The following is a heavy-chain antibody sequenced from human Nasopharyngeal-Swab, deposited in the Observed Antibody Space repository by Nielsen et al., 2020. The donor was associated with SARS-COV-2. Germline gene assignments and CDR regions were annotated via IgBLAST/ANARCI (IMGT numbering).Heavy chain of an antibody. D-gene: IGHD2-15*01. V-gene: IGHV3-30*04. CDR1: GFTFSSYA. Sequence: GGSLRLSCAASGFTFSSYAMHWVRQAPDKGLEWVAVISYDGSNKYYADSVKGRFTISRDNAKNSLYLQMNSLRAEDTAVYYCARDRVVVVVAGIHYYYYYGMDVWGQGTTVTVSS. J-gene: IGHJ6*02. CDR2: ISYDGSNK. CDR3: ARDRVVVVVAGIHYYYYYGMDV.